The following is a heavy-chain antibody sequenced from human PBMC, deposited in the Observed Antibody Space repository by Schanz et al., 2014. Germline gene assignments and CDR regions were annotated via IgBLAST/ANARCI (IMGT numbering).Heavy chain of an antibody. CDR1: GGSFSGYW. CDR2: VNHGGYT. D-gene: IGHD1-7*01. Sequence: QVQLQQWGAGLLKPSETLSLTCAFSGGSFSGYWWTWVRQSPGKGLEWIGEVNHGGYTNYNPSLKSRVTVSVDRSKKHFPLRLSSVTAADTAAYYCATWSGTRLFHNWGQGTLVTVSS. V-gene: IGHV4-34*01. J-gene: IGHJ4*02. CDR3: ATWSGTRLFHN.